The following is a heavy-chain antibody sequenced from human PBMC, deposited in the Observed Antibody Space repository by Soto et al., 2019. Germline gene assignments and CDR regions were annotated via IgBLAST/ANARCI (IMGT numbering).Heavy chain of an antibody. Sequence: SETLALTSTVSYGSGRSDPLYWTCIRQHPGKGQEWIGYTYYRGNTSYHPSLKRRVTISIDTSKNQFSLILNSVTAADTAVYSCARSGDSSSDFDHWGQGTLVTVSS. D-gene: IGHD6-13*01. CDR1: YGSGRSDPLY. J-gene: IGHJ4*01. V-gene: IGHV4-31*03. CDR3: ARSGDSSSDFDH. CDR2: TYYRGNT.